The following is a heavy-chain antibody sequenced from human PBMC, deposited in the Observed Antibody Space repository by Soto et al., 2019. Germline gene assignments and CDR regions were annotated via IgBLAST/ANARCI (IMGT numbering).Heavy chain of an antibody. CDR1: GYTFTSYY. Sequence: QVQLVQSGAEVKKPGASVKVSCKASGYTFTSYYMHWVRQAPGQGPEWMGIINPSAGSTSYAQKFPGRVTMTRDTSTSTVYMELSSLRSEDTAVYYCARGGADSSSWYLDYFDYWGQGTLVTVSS. CDR2: INPSAGST. J-gene: IGHJ4*02. V-gene: IGHV1-46*01. CDR3: ARGGADSSSWYLDYFDY. D-gene: IGHD6-13*01.